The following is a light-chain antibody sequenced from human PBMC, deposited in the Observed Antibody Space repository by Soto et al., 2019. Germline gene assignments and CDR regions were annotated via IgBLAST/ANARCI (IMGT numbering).Light chain of an antibody. J-gene: IGLJ3*02. V-gene: IGLV3-1*01. CDR2: QDS. CDR1: KLGDKY. Sequence: SYELTQPPSVSVSPGQTASITCSGDKLGDKYACWYQQKPGQSPVLVIYQDSKRLSGIPERFSGSNSGNTATLTISGTQAMDEADYYCQAWDSSTLVFGGGTKLTVL. CDR3: QAWDSSTLV.